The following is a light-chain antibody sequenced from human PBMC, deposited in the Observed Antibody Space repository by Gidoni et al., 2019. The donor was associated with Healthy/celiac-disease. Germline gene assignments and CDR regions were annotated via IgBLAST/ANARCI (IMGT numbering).Light chain of an antibody. Sequence: QSALTTPASVSGSPGKSINSSCTGTSSDVGGYNEVSWYQQHPGKAPKLMIYDVSNRPSGVSTRFSDSKSGNTASLTISGLQADDEADYYCSSYTSSSTLYVFGTGTKVTVL. CDR1: SSDVGGYNE. CDR2: DVS. V-gene: IGLV2-14*03. J-gene: IGLJ1*01. CDR3: SSYTSSSTLYV.